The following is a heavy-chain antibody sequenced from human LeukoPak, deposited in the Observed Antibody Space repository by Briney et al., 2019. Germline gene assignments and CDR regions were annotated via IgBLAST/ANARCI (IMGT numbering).Heavy chain of an antibody. CDR1: GYTFTSYS. V-gene: IGHV1-18*04. D-gene: IGHD3-10*01. CDR2: ISAYNGNT. CDR3: ASPYRTYYYGSGSFDY. J-gene: IGHJ4*02. Sequence: ASVNVSCKASGYTFTSYSITWVRQAPGQGLEWMGWISAYNGNTKYAQKLQGRVTMTTDTFTSTAYMELSSLRSEDTAVYYCASPYRTYYYGSGSFDYWGQGTLVTVSS.